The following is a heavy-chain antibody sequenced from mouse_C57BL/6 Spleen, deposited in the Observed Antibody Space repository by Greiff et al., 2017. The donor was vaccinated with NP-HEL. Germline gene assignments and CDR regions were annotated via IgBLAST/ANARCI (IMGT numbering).Heavy chain of an antibody. V-gene: IGHV1-85*01. Sequence: VQLQQSGPELVKPGASVKLSCKASGYTFTSYDINWVKQRPGPGLEWIGWIYPRDGSTKYNEQFKGKAPLTVGTASSTAYMERHRLTSEDSAVYFCARAGGSSPFACWGQGTLVTVSA. J-gene: IGHJ3*01. CDR1: GYTFTSYD. D-gene: IGHD1-1*01. CDR3: ARAGGSSPFAC. CDR2: IYPRDGST.